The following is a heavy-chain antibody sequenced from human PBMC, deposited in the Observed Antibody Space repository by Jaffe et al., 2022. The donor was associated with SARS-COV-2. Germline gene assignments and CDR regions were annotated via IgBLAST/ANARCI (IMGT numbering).Heavy chain of an antibody. D-gene: IGHD3-10*01. CDR1: GFTFRNYG. J-gene: IGHJ2*01. CDR2: IYYDGSKK. Sequence: QEQLVESGGGMVQPGGSLILSCAASGFTFRNYGMHWVRQAPGKGLEWVAVIYYDGSKKFYVDSVEGRFTISRDNSKNTLFLQVSSLRAEDTAIYYCTRDVRSRYFDLWGRGTLVTVSS. V-gene: IGHV3-33*01. CDR3: TRDVRSRYFDL.